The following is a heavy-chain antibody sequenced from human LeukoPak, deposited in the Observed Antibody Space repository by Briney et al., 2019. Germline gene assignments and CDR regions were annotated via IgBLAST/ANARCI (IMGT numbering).Heavy chain of an antibody. CDR3: ARLYYYESSGYPFDY. D-gene: IGHD3-22*01. V-gene: IGHV5-51*01. CDR1: GYSFSNYW. Sequence: GESLKISCKGSGYSFSNYWIGWVRQMPGKGLEWMGIIYPGDSDTRYSPSFQGQVTISADKSISTAYLQWSSLKASDSAMYYCARLYYYESSGYPFDYWGQGTLVSVSS. J-gene: IGHJ4*02. CDR2: IYPGDSDT.